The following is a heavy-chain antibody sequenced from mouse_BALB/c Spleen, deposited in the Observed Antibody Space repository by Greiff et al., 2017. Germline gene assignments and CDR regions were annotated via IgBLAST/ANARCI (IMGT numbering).Heavy chain of an antibody. D-gene: IGHD2-3*01. V-gene: IGHV1-63*02. J-gene: IGHJ4*01. CDR2: IYPGGGYT. CDR1: GYTFTNYW. CDR3: ARGEVYDGYYYAMDY. Sequence: VKLMESGAELVRPGTSVKMSCKAAGYTFTNYWIGWVKQRPGHGLEWIGDIYPGGGYTNYIEKFKGKATLTADTSSSTAYMQLSSLTSEDSAIYYCARGEVYDGYYYAMDYWGQGTSVTVSS.